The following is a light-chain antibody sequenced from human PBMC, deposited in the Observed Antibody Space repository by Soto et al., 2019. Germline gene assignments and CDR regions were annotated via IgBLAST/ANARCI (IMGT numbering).Light chain of an antibody. V-gene: IGKV1-5*01. CDR1: QSISRW. CDR3: QQYSSFSYS. Sequence: DIRMTQSPSTLSASVGDRVTLTCRASQSISRWLAWYRQKPGKAPELLIFDVSRRETGVPLRFSGSGSGTEFTLTISSLQPDDFATYYCQQYSSFSYSFGQGTRL. J-gene: IGKJ2*01. CDR2: DVS.